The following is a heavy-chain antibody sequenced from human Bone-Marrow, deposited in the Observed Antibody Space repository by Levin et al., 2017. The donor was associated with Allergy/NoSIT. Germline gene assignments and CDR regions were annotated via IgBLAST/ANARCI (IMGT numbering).Heavy chain of an antibody. CDR1: GFPFSNSW. CDR2: IKEDGSEK. D-gene: IGHD5-24*01. CDR3: ARDQFRRATIGARWFDP. V-gene: IGHV3-7*01. J-gene: IGHJ5*02. Sequence: LSLPCAASGFPFSNSWMSWVRQTPGKGLEWVANIKEDGSEKYYVDSVKGRFTISRDNAKNSLYVQMNSLRAEDTAVYYCARDQFRRATIGARWFDPWGQGTLVIVSS.